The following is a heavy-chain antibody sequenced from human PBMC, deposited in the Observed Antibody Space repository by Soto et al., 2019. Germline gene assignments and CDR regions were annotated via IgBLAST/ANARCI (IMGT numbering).Heavy chain of an antibody. CDR3: ARDQMAATGLNLNWFDP. CDR2: IYYSGST. D-gene: IGHD6-13*01. V-gene: IGHV4-59*01. CDR1: GGSISSYY. J-gene: IGHJ5*02. Sequence: SETLSLTCTVSGGSISSYYWSWIRQPPGKGLEWIGYIYYSGSTNYNPSLKSRVTISVDTSKNQFSLKLSSVTAADTAVYYCARDQMAATGLNLNWFDPWGQGTLVTVSS.